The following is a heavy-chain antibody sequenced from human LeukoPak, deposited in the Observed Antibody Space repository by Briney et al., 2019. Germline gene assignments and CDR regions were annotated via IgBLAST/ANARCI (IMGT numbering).Heavy chain of an antibody. V-gene: IGHV3-66*02. CDR3: TKRSRGYYDY. J-gene: IGHJ4*02. CDR1: GFTVSTDN. D-gene: IGHD3-10*01. Sequence: GGSLRLSCAASGFTVSTDNMSWVRQVPGKGLKWVSVVYSGNDGTNYADSVRGRFTISRDDSKNMVYLQMNNLRLEDVAVYYCTKRSRGYYDYWGQGTLVTVSS. CDR2: VYSGNDGT.